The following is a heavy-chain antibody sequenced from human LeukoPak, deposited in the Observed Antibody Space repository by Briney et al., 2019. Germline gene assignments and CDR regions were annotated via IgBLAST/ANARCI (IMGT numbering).Heavy chain of an antibody. D-gene: IGHD5-12*01. CDR2: IGTAGDT. Sequence: GGSLRHSCAACGFTFSIYDMHWVPHRREKGLECVSVIGTAGDTYYPGSVKRRFTITRENAQNSLYLPMNSLRAEDTAVYSCAREMMSGSDWAFDSWGQGTLVTVSS. J-gene: IGHJ4*02. CDR3: AREMMSGSDWAFDS. V-gene: IGHV3-13*01. CDR1: GFTFSIYD.